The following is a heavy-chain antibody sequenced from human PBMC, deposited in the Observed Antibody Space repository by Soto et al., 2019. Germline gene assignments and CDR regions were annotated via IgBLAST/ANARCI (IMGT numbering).Heavy chain of an antibody. J-gene: IGHJ4*02. V-gene: IGHV3-33*01. CDR2: IWYDGSNK. CDR1: GFTFSSYG. CDR3: ARGPWRAYSSRDYYDY. Sequence: QVQLVESGGGEVQPGRTLRLSCAASGFTFSSYGMHWVRQAPGKGLEWVAVIWYDGSNKYYADSVKGRFTISRDNSKNTLYLQMNSLGAEDTAVYYCARGPWRAYSSRDYYDYWGQGTLVTVSS. D-gene: IGHD6-13*01.